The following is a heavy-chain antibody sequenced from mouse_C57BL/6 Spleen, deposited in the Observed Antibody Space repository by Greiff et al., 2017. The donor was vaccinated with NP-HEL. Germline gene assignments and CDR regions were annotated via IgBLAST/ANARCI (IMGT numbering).Heavy chain of an antibody. V-gene: IGHV1-82*01. CDR2: IYPGDGDT. Sequence: QVQLQQSGPELVKPGASVKISCKASGYAFSSSWMNWVKQRPGKGLEWIGRIYPGDGDTNYNGKFKGKATLTADKSYSTAYMQLSSLTSEDSAVYFCARDYYGSGNAMEYWGQGTSVTVSS. CDR3: ARDYYGSGNAMEY. D-gene: IGHD1-1*01. CDR1: GYAFSSSW. J-gene: IGHJ4*01.